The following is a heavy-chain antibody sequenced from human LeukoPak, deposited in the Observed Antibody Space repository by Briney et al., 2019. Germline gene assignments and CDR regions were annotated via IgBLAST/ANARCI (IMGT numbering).Heavy chain of an antibody. CDR1: GFTFSSYS. V-gene: IGHV3-21*01. Sequence: GGSLRLSCAASGFTFSSYSMNWVRQAPGKGLEWVSSISSSSSYIYYADSVKGRFTISRDNAKNSLYLQMNSLRAEDTAVYYCAKGPIQLWLRWYFDYWGQGTLVTVSS. D-gene: IGHD5-18*01. J-gene: IGHJ4*02. CDR3: AKGPIQLWLRWYFDY. CDR2: ISSSSSYI.